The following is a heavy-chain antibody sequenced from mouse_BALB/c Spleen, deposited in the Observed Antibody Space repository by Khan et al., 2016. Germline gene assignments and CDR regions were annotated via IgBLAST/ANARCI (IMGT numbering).Heavy chain of an antibody. D-gene: IGHD1-1*01. V-gene: IGHV3-2*02. J-gene: IGHJ1*01. Sequence: EVKLLESGPGLVKPSQSLSLTCTVTGYSITSDYAWNWIRQFPGNKLEWMGYISYSGSTSYNPSLKSRISITRDTSKNQFFLQLNSVTTEDTATXYCATTTVVATKYFDVWGAGTTVTVSS. CDR1: GYSITSDYA. CDR3: ATTTVVATKYFDV. CDR2: ISYSGST.